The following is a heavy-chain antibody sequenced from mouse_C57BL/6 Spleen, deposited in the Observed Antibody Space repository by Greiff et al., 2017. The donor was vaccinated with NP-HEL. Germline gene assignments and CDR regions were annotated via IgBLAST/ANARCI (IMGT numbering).Heavy chain of an antibody. D-gene: IGHD3-1*01. J-gene: IGHJ2*01. CDR1: GFTFSSYT. CDR3: ARQLRGLYYCDY. V-gene: IGHV5-9*01. Sequence: EVMLVESGGGLVKPGGSLKLSCAASGFTFSSYTMSWVRQTPEKRLEWVATISGGGGNTYYPDSVKGRFTISRDNAKNTLYLQMSSLRSEDTALYYCARQLRGLYYCDYWGQGTTLTVSS. CDR2: ISGGGGNT.